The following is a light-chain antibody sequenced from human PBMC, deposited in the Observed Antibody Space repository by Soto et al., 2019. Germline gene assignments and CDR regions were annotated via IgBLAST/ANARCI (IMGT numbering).Light chain of an antibody. Sequence: QPVLTQPPSASGTPGQRVTIYCSGSSSNIGSNTVNWYQQLPGTAPKLLIYSNNQRPSGVPDRFSGSKSGTSASLAISGLQSEDEADYYCVAWDDSLNGVVFGGGTKLTVL. V-gene: IGLV1-44*01. J-gene: IGLJ2*01. CDR2: SNN. CDR1: SSNIGSNT. CDR3: VAWDDSLNGVV.